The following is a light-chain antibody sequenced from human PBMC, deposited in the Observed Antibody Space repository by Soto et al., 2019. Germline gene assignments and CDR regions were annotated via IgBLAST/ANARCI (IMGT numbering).Light chain of an antibody. CDR1: SSDVGGYNY. Sequence: QSVLTKPPSASGSPGQSVTISCTGTSSDVGGYNYVSWYQQHPGKAPKLMIYEVSERPSGVPDRFSGSKSGNTASLTVSGLRAEDEADYYCSSYAGSNKGVFGGGTKLTVL. CDR3: SSYAGSNKGV. CDR2: EVS. J-gene: IGLJ2*01. V-gene: IGLV2-8*01.